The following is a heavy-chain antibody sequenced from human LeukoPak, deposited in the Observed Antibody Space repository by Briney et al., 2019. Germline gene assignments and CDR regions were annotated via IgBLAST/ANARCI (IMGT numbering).Heavy chain of an antibody. Sequence: ASVKVSCKASGYTFTRYPINWVRQAPGQGLEWMGWISAYNGNTNYAQKPQGRVTMTTDTSTSTADMELRSLRSDDTAVYYCARGEPSSDFDYWGQGTLVTVSS. V-gene: IGHV1-18*01. CDR2: ISAYNGNT. D-gene: IGHD1-14*01. CDR3: ARGEPSSDFDY. CDR1: GYTFTRYP. J-gene: IGHJ4*02.